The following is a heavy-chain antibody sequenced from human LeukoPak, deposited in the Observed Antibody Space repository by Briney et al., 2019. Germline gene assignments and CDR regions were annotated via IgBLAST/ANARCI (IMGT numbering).Heavy chain of an antibody. V-gene: IGHV3-21*01. CDR2: ISSSSSYI. J-gene: IGHJ6*02. CDR1: GFTFSSYS. D-gene: IGHD2-2*01. Sequence: GGSLRLSCAASGFTFSSYSMNWVRQAPGKGLEWVSSISSSSSYIYYADSVKGRFTISRDNAKNSLYLQMNSLRAEDTAVYYCARDSYCSSTSCYDDYYYGMDVWGQGTTVTVSS. CDR3: ARDSYCSSTSCYDDYYYGMDV.